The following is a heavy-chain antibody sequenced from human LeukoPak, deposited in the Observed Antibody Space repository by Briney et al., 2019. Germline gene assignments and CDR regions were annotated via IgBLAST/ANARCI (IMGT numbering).Heavy chain of an antibody. CDR3: ARGRDYYDSSGFYYVWYFDY. CDR1: GGSISSDTYS. CDR2: IYTFGNT. D-gene: IGHD3-22*01. Sequence: PSETLSLTCTVSGGSISSDTYSWSWIRQPAGKGLEWIGRIYTFGNTNYKPSLKSRVTISVNTSKNQFSLKLGSVTAADTAVYYCARGRDYYDSSGFYYVWYFDYWGQGTLVTVSS. J-gene: IGHJ4*02. V-gene: IGHV4-61*02.